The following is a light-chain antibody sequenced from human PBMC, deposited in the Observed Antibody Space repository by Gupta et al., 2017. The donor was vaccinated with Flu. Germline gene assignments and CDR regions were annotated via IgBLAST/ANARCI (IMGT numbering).Light chain of an antibody. CDR3: QQYHDWPPLT. J-gene: IGKJ4*01. V-gene: IGKV3-15*01. CDR1: QSVSNN. Sequence: EIVMTQSPATLSVSPGERVTLSCRASQSVSNNLVWYQQRPGQAPRLLIYGASTRATGIPARFSGSGSGTEFTLTITSLQSEDFAVYYCQQYHDWPPLTFGGGTKVEIE. CDR2: GAS.